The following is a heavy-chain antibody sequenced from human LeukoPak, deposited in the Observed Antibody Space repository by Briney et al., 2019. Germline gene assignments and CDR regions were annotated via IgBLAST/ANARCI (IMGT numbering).Heavy chain of an antibody. V-gene: IGHV1-8*01. D-gene: IGHD5-18*01. CDR1: GYTFTSYD. J-gene: IGHJ4*02. Sequence: ASVKVSCKASGYTFTSYDISWVRQATGQGLEWMGWMNPNSGNTGYAQKFQGRVTMTRNTSISTAYMELSSLRSEDTAVYYCARGARWSYGKPFDYWGQGTLVTVSS. CDR3: ARGARWSYGKPFDY. CDR2: MNPNSGNT.